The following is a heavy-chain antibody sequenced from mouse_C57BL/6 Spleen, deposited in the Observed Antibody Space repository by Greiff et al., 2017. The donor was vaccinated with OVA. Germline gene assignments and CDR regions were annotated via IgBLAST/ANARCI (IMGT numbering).Heavy chain of an antibody. Sequence: EVKLQESGPGLVKPSQSLSLTCSVTGYSITSGYYWHWIRQFPGNLLEWLGYISYDGSNNSNPSLKNRISITRDTSTNQVFLKLNAVTTEETATDYCARGGDFRGGVEVWGTGTTVTVSS. CDR3: ARGGDFRGGVEV. CDR1: GYSITSGYY. V-gene: IGHV3-6*01. CDR2: ISYDGSN. J-gene: IGHJ1*03. D-gene: IGHD1-1*02.